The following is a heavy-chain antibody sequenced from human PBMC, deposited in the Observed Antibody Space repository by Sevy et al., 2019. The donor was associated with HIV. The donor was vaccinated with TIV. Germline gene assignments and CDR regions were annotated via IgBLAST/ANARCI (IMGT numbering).Heavy chain of an antibody. J-gene: IGHJ4*02. CDR3: ARESIAVAGIGYYFDS. V-gene: IGHV3-33*01. D-gene: IGHD6-19*01. Sequence: GGSLRLSCAAFGFAYSGYGMHWVRLAPGKGLEWVADKWYDGSNKEYADSVKGRFTISRDNSKTTLYLQMNSLRAEDTAVYYCARESIAVAGIGYYFDSWGQGTLVTVSS. CDR1: GFAYSGYG. CDR2: KWYDGSNK.